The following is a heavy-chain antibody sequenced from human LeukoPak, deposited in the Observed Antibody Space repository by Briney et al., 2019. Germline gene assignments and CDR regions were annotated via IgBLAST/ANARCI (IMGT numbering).Heavy chain of an antibody. CDR3: ARPRSGSSGGDAFDI. CDR2: ISSSSSYI. J-gene: IGHJ3*02. D-gene: IGHD2-15*01. Sequence: GGSLRLSCGASGFTFSSYSMNWVRRAPGKGLEWVSSISSSSSYIYYADSVKGRFTISRDNAKNSLYLQMNSLRAEDTAVYYCARPRSGSSGGDAFDIWGQGTMVTASS. CDR1: GFTFSSYS. V-gene: IGHV3-21*01.